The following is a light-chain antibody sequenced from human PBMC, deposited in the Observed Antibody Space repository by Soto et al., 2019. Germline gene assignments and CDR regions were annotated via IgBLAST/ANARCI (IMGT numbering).Light chain of an antibody. CDR1: QSLLYSDGRTY. V-gene: IGKV2D-29*01. CDR3: MQSISRLT. Sequence: IVLTQTPLSLSVTPGQPASISCKSAQSLLYSDGRTYLYWYLQRPGQPPQPLIYGASNRFSGVPDRFSGSGSGTDFTLQISRVEAEDVGVYFCMQSISRLTFGGGTRVDIK. J-gene: IGKJ4*01. CDR2: GAS.